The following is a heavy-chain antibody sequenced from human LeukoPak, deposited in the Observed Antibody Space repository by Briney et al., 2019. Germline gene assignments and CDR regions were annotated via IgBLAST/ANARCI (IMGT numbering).Heavy chain of an antibody. V-gene: IGHV3-23*01. Sequence: GGSLRLSCTASGFTFSSYAMNWVRQAPGKGLEWVSGIGAGGTFTYYADSVKGRFTIFRDNSRNTLYLQMNSLRADDTAVYYCAKDLDYTSCGYYFFYWGQGALVTVSS. D-gene: IGHD4-11*01. CDR1: GFTFSSYA. CDR2: IGAGGTFT. CDR3: AKDLDYTSCGYYFFY. J-gene: IGHJ4*02.